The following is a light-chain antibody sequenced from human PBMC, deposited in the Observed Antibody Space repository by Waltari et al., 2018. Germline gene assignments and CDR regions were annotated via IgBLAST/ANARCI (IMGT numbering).Light chain of an antibody. CDR3: QQYYTYPSLT. V-gene: IGKV1-5*03. CDR2: KAS. J-gene: IGKJ4*01. CDR1: QSITTW. Sequence: DIQMTQSPSTLSASVGDRVTITCRASQSITTWLAWYQQRPGNAPKLLIYKASNLESGVPSRFSGSGSGTEFTLTISSLQPDDFATYYCQQYYTYPSLTFGGGTKVEI.